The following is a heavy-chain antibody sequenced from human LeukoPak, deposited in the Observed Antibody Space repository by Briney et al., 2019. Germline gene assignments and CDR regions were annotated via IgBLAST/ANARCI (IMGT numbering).Heavy chain of an antibody. Sequence: SVTLSLTCTVSAGPMSDSYWYWIRHSAATGIQWIGRIHAIGSTNYNPSLKSRVIMSLDTSKKQFSLSLTAVTAADTATYYCARILDRDVWGQGTLVTVSP. V-gene: IGHV4-4*07. D-gene: IGHD3-22*01. CDR2: IHAIGST. J-gene: IGHJ3*01. CDR1: AGPMSDSY. CDR3: ARILDRDV.